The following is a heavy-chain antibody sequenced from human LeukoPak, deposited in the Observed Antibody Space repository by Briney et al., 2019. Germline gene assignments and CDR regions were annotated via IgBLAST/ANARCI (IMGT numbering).Heavy chain of an antibody. CDR3: ARERSGAAYFDY. D-gene: IGHD1-26*01. CDR1: GGSIGSYY. J-gene: IGHJ4*02. CDR2: IYYSGST. Sequence: SETLSLTCTVSGGSIGSYYWSWIRQPPEKGLEWIGYIYYSGSTNYNPSLKSRVTISVDTSKSQFSLKLSSVTAADTAVYYCARERSGAAYFDYWGQGTLVTVSS. V-gene: IGHV4-59*01.